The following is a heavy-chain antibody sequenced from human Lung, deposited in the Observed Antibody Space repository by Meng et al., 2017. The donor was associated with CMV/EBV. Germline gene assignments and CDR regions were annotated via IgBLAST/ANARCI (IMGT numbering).Heavy chain of an antibody. CDR2: IQPHRGDT. V-gene: IGHV1-2*02. J-gene: IGHJ4*02. CDR1: GYTFTAHY. Sequence: VSCKASGYTFTAHYFHWVRQAPGQGLEWMGWIQPHRGDTNYAQQFQGRVTLTRDTSINTGYMELTRLTSDDTAVYYCARDNNWGPDYWGQGTLVTVSS. CDR3: ARDNNWGPDY. D-gene: IGHD7-27*01.